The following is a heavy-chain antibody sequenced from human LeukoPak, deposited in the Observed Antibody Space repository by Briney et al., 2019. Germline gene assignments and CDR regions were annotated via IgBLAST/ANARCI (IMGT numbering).Heavy chain of an antibody. CDR2: IYYSGST. Sequence: SQTLSLTCTVSGGSISSGGYYWSWIRQHPGKGLEWIGYIYYSGSTYYNPSLKSRVTISVDTSKNQFSLKLGSVTAADTAVYYCARAVVGVTYFDYWGQGTLVTVSS. CDR1: GGSISSGGYY. D-gene: IGHD2-21*02. CDR3: ARAVVGVTYFDY. V-gene: IGHV4-31*03. J-gene: IGHJ4*02.